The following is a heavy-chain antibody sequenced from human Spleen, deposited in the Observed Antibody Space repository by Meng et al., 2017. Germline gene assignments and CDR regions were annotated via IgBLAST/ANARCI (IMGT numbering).Heavy chain of an antibody. J-gene: IGHJ4*02. CDR2: TYYSGST. CDR1: GGSIRSYY. V-gene: IGHV4-59*12. D-gene: IGHD7-27*01. Sequence: SETLSLTCTVSGGSIRSYYWSWIRQPPGKGLEWIGYTYYSGSTNYNPSLKSRVAMSVDTSKNQFSLKVTSLTAADTAIYYCARGQLGNGRDEDFWGQGTLVTVSS. CDR3: ARGQLGNGRDEDF.